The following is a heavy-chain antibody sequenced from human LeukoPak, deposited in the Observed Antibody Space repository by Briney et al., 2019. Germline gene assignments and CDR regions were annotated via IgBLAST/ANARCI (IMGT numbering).Heavy chain of an antibody. V-gene: IGHV4-39*01. CDR3: AKFKSGTGFDY. CDR2: ISSSDEK. J-gene: IGHJ4*02. D-gene: IGHD1-26*01. CDR1: GASITTTSFS. Sequence: SETLSLTCVVSGASITTTSFSWAWIRQPPGQDLERIATISSSDEKYYNPSLMSRVTISLDTSKNRFSLEVTSVTAADTGLFYCAKFKSGTGFDYWGQGILVIVSS.